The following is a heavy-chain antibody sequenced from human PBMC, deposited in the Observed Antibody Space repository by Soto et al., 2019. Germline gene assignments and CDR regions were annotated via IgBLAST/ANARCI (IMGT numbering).Heavy chain of an antibody. D-gene: IGHD2-15*01. V-gene: IGHV3-23*01. J-gene: IGHJ4*02. CDR3: AKGYCSGGSRDPVCFRGY. CDR2: ISGSGGST. Sequence: GGSLRLSCAASGFTFSSYAMSWVRQAPGKGLEWVSAISGSGGSTYYADSVKGRFTISRDNSKNTLYLQMNSLRAEDTAVYYCAKGYCSGGSRDPVCFRGYWGQGTLVTVSS. CDR1: GFTFSSYA.